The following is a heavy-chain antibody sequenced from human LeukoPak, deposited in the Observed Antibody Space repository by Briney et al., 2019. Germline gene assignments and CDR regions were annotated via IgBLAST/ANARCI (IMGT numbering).Heavy chain of an antibody. CDR2: FDPEDGET. CDR1: GYTLTELS. Sequence: ASVKVSCKVSGYTLTELSMHWVRQAPGKGLEWMGGFDPEDGETIYAQKFQGRVTMTEDTSTDTAYMELSSLRSEDTAVYYCATDDILTGDDEYFQHWGQGTLVTVSS. D-gene: IGHD3-9*01. J-gene: IGHJ1*01. V-gene: IGHV1-24*01. CDR3: ATDDILTGDDEYFQH.